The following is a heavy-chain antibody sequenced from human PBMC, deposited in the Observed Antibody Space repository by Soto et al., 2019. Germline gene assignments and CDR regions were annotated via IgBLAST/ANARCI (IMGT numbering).Heavy chain of an antibody. CDR3: ARDSLTMVRGVYYYYCYRMDF. CDR2: IYYSGST. CDR1: GGSISSYY. Sequence: SETLSLTCTVSGGSISSYYWSWIRQPPGKGLEWIGYIYYSGSTNYNPSLKSRVTISVDTSKNQFSLKLSSVTAADTAVYYCARDSLTMVRGVYYYYCYRMDFCGQGTTVTVSS. V-gene: IGHV4-59*01. D-gene: IGHD3-10*01. J-gene: IGHJ6*02.